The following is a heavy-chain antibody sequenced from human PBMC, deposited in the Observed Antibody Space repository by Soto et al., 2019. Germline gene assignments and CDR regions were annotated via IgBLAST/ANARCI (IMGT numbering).Heavy chain of an antibody. CDR3: ARGGPDLATIGRFDY. D-gene: IGHD3-16*01. V-gene: IGHV1-46*01. CDR1: GYTFTNYY. J-gene: IGHJ4*02. Sequence: ASVKVSCKASGYTFTNYYMHWVRQAPGQGLEWMGVIHYSSATPTYAQKFQGRVTMARDTSTSTVYVELSSLTSEDTAVYYCARGGPDLATIGRFDYWGQGTLVTVSS. CDR2: IHYSSATP.